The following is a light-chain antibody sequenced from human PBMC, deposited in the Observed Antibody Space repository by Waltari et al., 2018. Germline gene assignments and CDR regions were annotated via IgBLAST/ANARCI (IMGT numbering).Light chain of an antibody. V-gene: IGKV3-20*01. CDR1: QSISHY. J-gene: IGKJ1*01. Sequence: EVVLTQSPGTLSLSPGEGATLSCRASQSISHYLAWYQQKPGQAPRLLIYHASSRATGIPDRFSGSGSGTDFSLTISRLEPEDVAVYYCQHYVNMPATFGQGTKVEIK. CDR2: HAS. CDR3: QHYVNMPAT.